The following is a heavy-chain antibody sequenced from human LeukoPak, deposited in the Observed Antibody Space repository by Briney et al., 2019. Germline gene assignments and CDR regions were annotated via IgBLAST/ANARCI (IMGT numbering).Heavy chain of an antibody. D-gene: IGHD3-16*02. J-gene: IGHJ4*02. V-gene: IGHV4-38-2*02. CDR2: IYHSGST. Sequence: SETLSLTCTVSGYSISSGYYWGWIRQPPGKGLEWIGSIYHSGSTYYNPSLKSRVTISVDTSKNQFSLKLSSVTAADTAVYYCARGGIMITFGGVIVIPYYFDYWGQGTLVTVSS. CDR3: ARGGIMITFGGVIVIPYYFDY. CDR1: GYSISSGYY.